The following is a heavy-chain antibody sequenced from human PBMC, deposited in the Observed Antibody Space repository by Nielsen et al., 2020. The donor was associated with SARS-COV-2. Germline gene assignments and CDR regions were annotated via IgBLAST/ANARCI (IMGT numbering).Heavy chain of an antibody. CDR1: GFTFDDYA. D-gene: IGHD5-18*01. V-gene: IGHV3-9*01. Sequence: GGSLRLSCAASGFTFDDYAMHWVRQAPGKGLEWVSGISWNSGSIGYADSVKGRFTISRDNAKNSLYLQMNSLRAEDTALYYCAKLADTWIHSDYWGQGTLVTVSS. CDR2: ISWNSGSI. CDR3: AKLADTWIHSDY. J-gene: IGHJ4*02.